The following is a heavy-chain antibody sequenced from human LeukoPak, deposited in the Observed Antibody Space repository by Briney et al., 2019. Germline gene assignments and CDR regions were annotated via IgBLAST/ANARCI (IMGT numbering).Heavy chain of an antibody. CDR2: IYYSGST. CDR3: AKITMVRGVIRYYYYGMDV. CDR1: GGSISSSSYY. J-gene: IGHJ6*02. D-gene: IGHD3-10*01. Sequence: SETLSLTCTVSGGSISSSSYYWGWIRQPPGKGLEWIGSIYYSGSTYYNPSLKSRVTISVDTSKNQFSLKLSSVTAADTAVYYCAKITMVRGVIRYYYYGMDVWGQGTTVTVSS. V-gene: IGHV4-39*07.